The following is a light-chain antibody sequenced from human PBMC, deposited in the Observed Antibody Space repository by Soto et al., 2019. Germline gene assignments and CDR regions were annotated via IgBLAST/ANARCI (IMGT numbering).Light chain of an antibody. CDR1: QSISNW. V-gene: IGKV1-5*01. CDR3: QQYNTYSYT. J-gene: IGKJ2*01. CDR2: DAS. Sequence: DIQMTQSPSTLSASEGDRVTITCRASQSISNWLAWYQQRPGEAPKLLMYDASTLENWVPSRFSGSGSGTEFTLTISGLRPDDFATYYCQQYNTYSYTFGQGTKLEIK.